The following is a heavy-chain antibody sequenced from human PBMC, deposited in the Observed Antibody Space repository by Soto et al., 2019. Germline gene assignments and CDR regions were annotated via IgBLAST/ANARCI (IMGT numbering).Heavy chain of an antibody. CDR2: ISWNSGSI. J-gene: IGHJ3*02. D-gene: IGHD6-19*01. V-gene: IGHV3-9*01. CDR1: GLTFDDYA. CDR3: AKDLSRYRRGLYAVAFDI. Sequence: EVQLVESGGGLVQPGRSLRLYCAASGLTFDDYARHWVRQAPGKGLEWVSGISWNSGSIGYADSVKGRFTISRDNAKNSLYLQMNSLRAEDTALYYCAKDLSRYRRGLYAVAFDIWGQGTMVTVSS.